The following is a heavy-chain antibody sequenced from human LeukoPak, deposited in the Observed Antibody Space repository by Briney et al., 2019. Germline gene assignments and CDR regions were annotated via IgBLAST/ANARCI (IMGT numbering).Heavy chain of an antibody. CDR2: ISYDGSNK. CDR1: GFTFSSCA. V-gene: IGHV3-30-3*01. Sequence: GRSLRLSCAASGFTFSSCAMHWVRQAPGKGLEWVAVISYDGSNKYYADSVKGRFTISRDNSKNTLHLQMNSLRAEDTAVYYCARVLEWELSFAFDIWGQGTMVTVSS. CDR3: ARVLEWELSFAFDI. J-gene: IGHJ3*02. D-gene: IGHD1-26*01.